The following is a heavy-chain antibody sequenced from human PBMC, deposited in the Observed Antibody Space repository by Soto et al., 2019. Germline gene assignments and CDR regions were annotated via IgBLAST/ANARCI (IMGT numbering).Heavy chain of an antibody. V-gene: IGHV5-51*01. CDR2: IYPEDSET. Sequence: GESLKISCNASGYTFTSYWIVWVRQMPGKGLEWMGIIYPEDSETKYSPAFEGQVTISADKSIDTAYLQWSSLQASDTAMYYCARSSSLRFQDYTRFDPWRHGTQVTVSS. CDR1: GYTFTSYW. J-gene: IGHJ5*02. CDR3: ARSSSLRFQDYTRFDP. D-gene: IGHD4-4*01.